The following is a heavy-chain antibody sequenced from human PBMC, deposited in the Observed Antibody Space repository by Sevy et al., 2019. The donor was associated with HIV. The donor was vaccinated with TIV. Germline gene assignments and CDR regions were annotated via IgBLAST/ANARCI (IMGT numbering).Heavy chain of an antibody. CDR2: IWYDGTNK. Sequence: GGSLRLSCAASGFTFSTYDMHWVRRAPGKGLEWVALIWYDGTNKYYADSVKGRFTISRDNSKNTLSLQMNSLRAEDTAVYYCARYRDGYNYDSWGQGTLVTVSS. CDR1: GFTFSTYD. CDR3: ARYRDGYNYDS. V-gene: IGHV3-33*01. J-gene: IGHJ5*01. D-gene: IGHD5-12*01.